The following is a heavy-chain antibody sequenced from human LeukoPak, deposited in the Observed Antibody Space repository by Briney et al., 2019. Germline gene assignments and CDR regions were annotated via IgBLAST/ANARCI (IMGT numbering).Heavy chain of an antibody. J-gene: IGHJ6*02. Sequence: GSLRLSCAASGFTFSSYGMHWVRQAPGKGPEWVAVISYDGSNKYYADSVKGRFTISRDNSKNTLYLQMNSLRAEDTAVYYCARGGSGWYEYYYYGMDVWGQGTTVTVSS. D-gene: IGHD6-19*01. CDR3: ARGGSGWYEYYYYGMDV. V-gene: IGHV3-30*03. CDR1: GFTFSSYG. CDR2: ISYDGSNK.